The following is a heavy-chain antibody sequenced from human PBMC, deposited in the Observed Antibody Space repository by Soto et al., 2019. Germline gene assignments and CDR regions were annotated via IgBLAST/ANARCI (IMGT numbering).Heavy chain of an antibody. CDR2: IWYDGSNK. D-gene: IGHD1-26*01. CDR1: GFTFSSYG. CDR3: ARDPDVAQGVDY. Sequence: QVQLVESGGGVVQPGRSLRLSCAASGFTFSSYGMHWVRQAPGKGLEWVAVIWYDGSNKYYADSVKGRFTISRDNSKNTLYLQMNSLRAEDTAVYYCARDPDVAQGVDYWGQGTLVTVSS. V-gene: IGHV3-33*01. J-gene: IGHJ4*02.